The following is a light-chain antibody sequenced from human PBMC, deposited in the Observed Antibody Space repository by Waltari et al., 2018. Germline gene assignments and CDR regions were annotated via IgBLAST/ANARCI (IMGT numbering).Light chain of an antibody. J-gene: IGLJ3*02. Sequence: QTVVTQEPSLTVSPGGTVTLTCASTPGQVISNYYPNWFHQKPGQAPRPLIYDTNKKQPWTPARFSGSLLGGKAALTLSGAQPEDEAEYYCVLYRGDAQWVFGGGTKLTVL. CDR2: DTN. CDR3: VLYRGDAQWV. CDR1: PGQVISNYY. V-gene: IGLV7-43*01.